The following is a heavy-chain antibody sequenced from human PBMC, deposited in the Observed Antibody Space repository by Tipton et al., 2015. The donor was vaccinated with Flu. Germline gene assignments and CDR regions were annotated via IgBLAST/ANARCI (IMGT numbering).Heavy chain of an antibody. CDR1: GDSIGSDYY. CDR3: ARRDYSNSVSDPKGSFDP. CDR2: ISRSGSA. D-gene: IGHD4-11*01. J-gene: IGHJ5*02. Sequence: TLSLTCSVSGDSIGSDYYWGWVRQFPGKGLEWIGSISRSGSANYNPSLKSRVTISIDTSKNQFSLSMKSVTAADLAVYYCARRDYSNSVSDPKGSFDPWGQGTLVTVSS. V-gene: IGHV4-38-2*01.